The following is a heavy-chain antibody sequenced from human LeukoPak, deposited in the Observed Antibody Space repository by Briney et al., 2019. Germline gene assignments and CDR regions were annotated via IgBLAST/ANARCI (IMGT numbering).Heavy chain of an antibody. CDR1: GFTFSSYA. V-gene: IGHV3-23*01. CDR2: ISGSSDSI. J-gene: IGHJ4*02. Sequence: GGSLRLSCAASGFTFSSYAMTWVRQAPGKGLEWVSVISGSSDSIYYADSVKGRFTISRDNSKNTLYLQMNSLRAEDTGVYYCAKDLGSYGFIWGQGTLVTVSS. D-gene: IGHD5-18*01. CDR3: AKDLGSYGFI.